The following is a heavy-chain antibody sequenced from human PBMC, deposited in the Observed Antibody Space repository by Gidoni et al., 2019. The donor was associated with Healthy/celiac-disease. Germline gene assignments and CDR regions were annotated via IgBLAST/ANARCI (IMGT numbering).Heavy chain of an antibody. Sequence: QLQLQESGPGLVKPSETLYLTCTVSGGSISSSSYYWGWIRQPPGKGLEWIGSIYYSGSTYYNPSLKSRVTISVDTSKNQFSLKLSSVTAADTAVYYCARDMRFGEGYYYYGMDVWGQGTTVTVSS. CDR3: ARDMRFGEGYYYYGMDV. CDR2: IYYSGST. CDR1: GGSISSSSYY. D-gene: IGHD3-10*01. V-gene: IGHV4-39*07. J-gene: IGHJ6*02.